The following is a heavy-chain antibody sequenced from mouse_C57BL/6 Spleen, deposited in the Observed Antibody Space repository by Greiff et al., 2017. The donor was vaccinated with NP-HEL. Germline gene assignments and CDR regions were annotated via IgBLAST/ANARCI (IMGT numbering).Heavy chain of an antibody. CDR3: AREGYYSNWYFDV. Sequence: EVKLMESGGDLVKPGGSLKLSCAASGFTFSSYGMSWVRQTPDKRLEWVATISSGGSYTYYPDSVKGRFTISRDNAKNTLYLQMSSLKSEDTAMYYCAREGYYSNWYFDVWGTGTTVTVSS. D-gene: IGHD2-5*01. V-gene: IGHV5-6*01. CDR2: ISSGGSYT. J-gene: IGHJ1*03. CDR1: GFTFSSYG.